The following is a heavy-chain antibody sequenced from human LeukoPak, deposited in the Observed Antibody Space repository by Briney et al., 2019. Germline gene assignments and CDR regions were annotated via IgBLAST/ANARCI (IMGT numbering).Heavy chain of an antibody. D-gene: IGHD2-8*02. CDR3: ARALLVTTSGYFYYYMDV. J-gene: IGHJ6*03. Sequence: SETLSLTCNVSGDFISNYYWSWIRQPPGKGLEWIGYIYYTGSTSYNPSLKSRVTMSVDTSKNQFSLKLSSVTALDTAVYYCARALLVTTSGYFYYYMDVWGKGTTVSVSS. V-gene: IGHV4-59*12. CDR2: IYYTGST. CDR1: GDFISNYY.